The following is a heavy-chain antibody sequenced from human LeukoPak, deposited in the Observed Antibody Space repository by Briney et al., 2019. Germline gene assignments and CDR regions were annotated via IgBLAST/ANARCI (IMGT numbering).Heavy chain of an antibody. D-gene: IGHD5-12*01. J-gene: IGHJ4*02. CDR3: ARGHPEYWGYDGRRADY. CDR2: ISAYNGNT. V-gene: IGHV1-18*01. Sequence: ASVKVSCKASGYTFTSYGISWVRQAPGQGLEWMGWISAYNGNTNYAQKLQGRVTMTTDTSTSTAYMELRSLRSDDTAVYYCARGHPEYWGYDGRRADYWGQGTLVTVSS. CDR1: GYTFTSYG.